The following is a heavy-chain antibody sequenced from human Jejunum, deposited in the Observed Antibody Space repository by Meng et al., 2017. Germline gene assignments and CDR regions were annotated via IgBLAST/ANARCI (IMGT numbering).Heavy chain of an antibody. CDR3: ARGGSGTHPLGYFDL. D-gene: IGHD3-10*01. V-gene: IGHV4-31*03. CDR2: IYYSGSS. Sequence: SETRSLTGTVSGGAISSGSYYWSWIRQHPGRGLEWIGYIYYSGSSYYNPNLQSRPTISIDTSMNQFSLTLTSVTAADTAIYYCARGGSGTHPLGYFDLWGQGTLVTVSS. J-gene: IGHJ4*02. CDR1: GGAISSGSYY.